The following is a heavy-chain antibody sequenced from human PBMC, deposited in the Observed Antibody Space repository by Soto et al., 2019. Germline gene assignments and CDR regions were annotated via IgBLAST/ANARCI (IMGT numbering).Heavy chain of an antibody. CDR3: AEAVRGKQWGVAFDV. V-gene: IGHV3-23*01. CDR2: INGSGATT. J-gene: IGHJ3*01. D-gene: IGHD6-19*01. Sequence: PGGSLRLSCAASGFTFSSYVMNWVRQAPGKGLEWVSAINGSGATTYYADSVKGRFTISRDNSKNTLYLQMNSLRAEDTAVYYCAEAVRGKQWGVAFDVWGQGTMVTVSS. CDR1: GFTFSSYV.